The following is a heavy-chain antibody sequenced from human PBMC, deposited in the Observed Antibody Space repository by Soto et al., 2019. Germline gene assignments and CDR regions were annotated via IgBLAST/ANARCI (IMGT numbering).Heavy chain of an antibody. CDR1: GFTFSSYA. CDR3: APPTYYYGSGSYYDD. CDR2: ISYDGSNK. D-gene: IGHD3-10*01. Sequence: QVQLVESGGGVVQPGRSLRLSCAASGFTFSSYAMHWVRQAPGKGLEWVAVISYDGSNKYYADSVKGRFTISRDNSKNTLYLQMNSLRAEDTAVYYCAPPTYYYGSGSYYDDWGQGTLVTVSS. J-gene: IGHJ4*02. V-gene: IGHV3-30-3*01.